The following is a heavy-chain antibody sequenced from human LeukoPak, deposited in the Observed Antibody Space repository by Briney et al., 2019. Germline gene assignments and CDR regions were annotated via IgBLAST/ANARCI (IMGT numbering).Heavy chain of an antibody. CDR3: ARDQISSSLYKEPLDY. CDR1: GFTFSTYN. V-gene: IGHV3-48*02. J-gene: IGHJ4*02. Sequence: PGGSLRLSCAASGFTFSTYNMNWVRQAPGKGLEWVSYISSTSSTIHYADSVKGRFTISRDNAKNSLYLQMNSLRDEDTAVHYCARDQISSSLYKEPLDYWGQGTLVTVSS. CDR2: ISSTSSTI. D-gene: IGHD6-13*01.